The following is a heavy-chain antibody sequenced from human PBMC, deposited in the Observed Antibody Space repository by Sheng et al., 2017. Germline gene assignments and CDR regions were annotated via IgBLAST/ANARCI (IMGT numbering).Heavy chain of an antibody. V-gene: IGHV4-30-2*01. CDR3: ARDGVLDGFDI. CDR1: GGSINSGGYS. J-gene: IGHJ3*02. D-gene: IGHD2-8*01. CDR2: VFHNGRT. Sequence: QLQLQESGSGLVKPSQTLSLTCVVSGGSINSGGYSWSWIRQPPGKGLEWIGYVFHNGRTHYTPSLQSRGTISIDRSKNQISLKLSSVTAADTAVYYCARDGVLDGFDIWGQGTMVTVSS.